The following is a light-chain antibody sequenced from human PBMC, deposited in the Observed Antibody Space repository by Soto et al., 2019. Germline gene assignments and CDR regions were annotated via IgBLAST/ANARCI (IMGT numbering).Light chain of an antibody. J-gene: IGKJ1*01. CDR2: DAS. CDR1: QSIGSS. V-gene: IGKV1-5*01. Sequence: DIQMTQSPSTLSASVGDRVTITCRASQSIGSSLAWYQQKPGKAPNLLISDASSLERGVPLRFSGGESGTEFALHIRVFQPDDFATYCCQQYNGYSRTFGQATKGEF. CDR3: QQYNGYSRT.